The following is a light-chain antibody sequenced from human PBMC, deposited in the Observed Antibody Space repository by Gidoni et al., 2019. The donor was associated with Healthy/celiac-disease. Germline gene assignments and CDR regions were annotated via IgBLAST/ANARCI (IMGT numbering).Light chain of an antibody. Sequence: QSALTQPASVSGSPGQSITISCTGTSSDVSGYNYVSWYQKHPGQATKLMIYEVSNRPSGVSNRFSGSKSGNTASLTISGLPAEDEADYYCSSYTSSSTLVFGTGTKVTVL. V-gene: IGLV2-14*01. CDR1: SSDVSGYNY. CDR3: SSYTSSSTLV. CDR2: EVS. J-gene: IGLJ1*01.